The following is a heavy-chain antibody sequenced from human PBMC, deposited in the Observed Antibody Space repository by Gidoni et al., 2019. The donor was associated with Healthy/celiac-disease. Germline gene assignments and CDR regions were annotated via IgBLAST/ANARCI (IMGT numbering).Heavy chain of an antibody. CDR1: GYSFTSYW. Sequence: EVQLVQSGAEVKKPGESLRISCKGSGYSFTSYWISWVRQMPGKGLEWMGRIDPRDSYTNYSPSFQGNVNISADKAISTAYLQWSSLKASDTAMYYCARHAFYGSGSLLFDYWGQGTLVTVSS. J-gene: IGHJ4*02. V-gene: IGHV5-10-1*01. CDR3: ARHAFYGSGSLLFDY. CDR2: IDPRDSYT. D-gene: IGHD3-10*01.